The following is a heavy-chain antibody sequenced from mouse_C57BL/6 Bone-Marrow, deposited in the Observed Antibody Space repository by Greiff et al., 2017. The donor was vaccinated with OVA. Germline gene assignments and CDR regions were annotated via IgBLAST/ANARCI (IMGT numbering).Heavy chain of an antibody. CDR3: ARDRGRLLRDYAMDY. CDR1: GFTFSDYY. CDR2: INYDGSST. D-gene: IGHD1-1*01. V-gene: IGHV5-16*01. Sequence: EVQRVESEGGLVQPGSSMKLSCTASGFTFSDYYMAWVRQVPEKGLEWVANINYDGSSTYYLDSLKSRFIISRDNAKNILYLQMSSLKSEDTATYYCARDRGRLLRDYAMDYWGQGTSVTVSS. J-gene: IGHJ4*01.